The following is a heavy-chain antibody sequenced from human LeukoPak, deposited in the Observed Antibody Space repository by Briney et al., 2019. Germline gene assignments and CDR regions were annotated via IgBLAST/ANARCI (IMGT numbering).Heavy chain of an antibody. CDR1: GGSTSSGGYY. D-gene: IGHD2-21*02. V-gene: IGHV4-61*08. J-gene: IGHJ6*02. CDR3: ARDLVVTAGPYYYYGMDV. Sequence: SETLSLTCTVSGGSTSSGGYYWSWIRQPPGKGLEWIGYIYYSGSTNYNPSLKSRVTISVDTSKNQFSLKLSSVTAADTAVYYCARDLVVTAGPYYYYGMDVWGQGTTVTVSS. CDR2: IYYSGST.